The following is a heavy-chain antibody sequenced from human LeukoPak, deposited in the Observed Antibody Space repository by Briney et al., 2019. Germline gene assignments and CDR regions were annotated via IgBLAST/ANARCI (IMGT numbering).Heavy chain of an antibody. CDR1: GYTFTGYY. CDR2: INPNSGGT. CDR3: ARFAYDYGDSRAIDY. J-gene: IGHJ4*02. D-gene: IGHD4-17*01. V-gene: IGHV1-2*02. Sequence: ASVKVSCKASGYTFTGYYMHWVRQAPGQGLEWMGWINPNSGGTNYAQKFQGRVTMTRDTSISTAYMELSRLRSDGTAVYYCARFAYDYGDSRAIDYWGQGTLVTVSS.